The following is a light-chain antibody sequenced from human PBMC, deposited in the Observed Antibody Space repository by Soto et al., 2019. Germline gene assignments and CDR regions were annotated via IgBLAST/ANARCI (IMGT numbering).Light chain of an antibody. Sequence: EIVMTQSPATLSVSPGERATLSCRASQSVSSNLAWYQQKPGQAPSLLIYGASTRATGIPARFSGSGSGTEFTLTISSLQSEDFVVYYCQQYNNWPQTFGQGTKVEIK. CDR1: QSVSSN. CDR3: QQYNNWPQT. J-gene: IGKJ1*01. CDR2: GAS. V-gene: IGKV3-15*01.